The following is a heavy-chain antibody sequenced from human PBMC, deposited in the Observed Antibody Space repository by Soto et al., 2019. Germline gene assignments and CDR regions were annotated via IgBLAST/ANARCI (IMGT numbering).Heavy chain of an antibody. D-gene: IGHD6-19*01. CDR3: ARGYSSGWYGPDV. CDR2: INPSGGST. CDR1: GYTFTSYY. J-gene: IGHJ6*02. Sequence: GASVKVSFKASGYTFTSYYMPWVRQAPGQGLEWMGIINPSGGSTSYAQKFQGRVTMTRDTSTSTVYMELSSLRSEDTAVYYCARGYSSGWYGPDVWGQGTTVTVSS. V-gene: IGHV1-46*03.